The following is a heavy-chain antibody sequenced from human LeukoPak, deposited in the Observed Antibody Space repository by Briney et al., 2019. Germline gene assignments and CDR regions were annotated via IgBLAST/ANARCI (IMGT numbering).Heavy chain of an antibody. Sequence: PSETLSLTCAVYGGSFSGYYWSWIRQPAGKGLEWIGRIYTSGSTNYNPSLKSRVTMSVDTSKNQFSLKLSSVTAADTAVYYCARDNHGDYYDAFDIWGQGTMVTVSS. J-gene: IGHJ3*02. CDR3: ARDNHGDYYDAFDI. D-gene: IGHD4-17*01. CDR2: IYTSGST. V-gene: IGHV4-4*07. CDR1: GGSFSGYY.